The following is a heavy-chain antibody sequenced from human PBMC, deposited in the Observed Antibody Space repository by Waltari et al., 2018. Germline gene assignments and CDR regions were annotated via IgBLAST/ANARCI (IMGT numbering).Heavy chain of an antibody. J-gene: IGHJ2*01. Sequence: VQLQQWGAGLLKPSETLSLTCAVYGGSFSGYYWSWIRQPPGKGLEWIGEINHSGSTNYNPSLKSRVTISVDTSKNQFSLKLSSVTAADTAVYYCARITRGGYSYGFRSWYFDLWGRGTLVTVSS. CDR3: ARITRGGYSYGFRSWYFDL. CDR2: INHSGST. D-gene: IGHD5-18*01. CDR1: GGSFSGYY. V-gene: IGHV4-34*01.